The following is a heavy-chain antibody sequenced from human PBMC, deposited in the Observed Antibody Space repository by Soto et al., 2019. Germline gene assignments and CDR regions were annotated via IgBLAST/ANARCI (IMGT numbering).Heavy chain of an antibody. D-gene: IGHD3-10*01. CDR2: ISGSGDRT. CDR1: GFTFDNYA. Sequence: EVQLLESGGGLVQPGGSLRISCTASGFTFDNYAMAWVRQAPGKGLEWVAGISGSGDRTNYVDSVKGRFTISRDNSKNRLYLQMKSLRAEDTALDYCAKDYGVRGIMTNLFDSWGQGTLVAVSS. CDR3: AKDYGVRGIMTNLFDS. V-gene: IGHV3-23*01. J-gene: IGHJ5*01.